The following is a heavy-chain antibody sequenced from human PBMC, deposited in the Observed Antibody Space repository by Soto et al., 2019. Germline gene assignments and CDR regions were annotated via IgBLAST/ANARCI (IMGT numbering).Heavy chain of an antibody. D-gene: IGHD6-6*01. J-gene: IGHJ4*02. CDR1: GFTFDNYV. CDR2: ISGNGARA. V-gene: IGHV3-23*01. CDR3: AKRFDDSSTWSFDH. Sequence: GGSLRLSCAASGFTFDNYVMTWVRQAPGKGLEWVAGISGNGARAYYGDSVKGRFIVSRDNSKNTQYLQMNSLRVEDTALYYCAKRFDDSSTWSFDHWRLGTLVTVSS.